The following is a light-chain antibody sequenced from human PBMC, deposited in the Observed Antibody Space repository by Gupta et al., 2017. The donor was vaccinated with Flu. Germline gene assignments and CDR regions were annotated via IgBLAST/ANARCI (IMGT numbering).Light chain of an antibody. V-gene: IGLV2-14*01. J-gene: IGLJ2*01. Sequence: QSALTQPASVSGSPGQSLTISCTGTSSDVGGYNYVSWYQHHPGKAPKLMIYEVSNRPSGVSNRFSGSKSGSTASLTISGLQAEDEADYYCSSYTSSSTLLFGGGTSLTVL. CDR1: SSDVGGYNY. CDR2: EVS. CDR3: SSYTSSSTLL.